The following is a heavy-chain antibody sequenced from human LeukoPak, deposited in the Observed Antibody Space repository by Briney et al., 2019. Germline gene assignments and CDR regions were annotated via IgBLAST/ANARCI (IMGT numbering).Heavy chain of an antibody. CDR1: VYTFAIYA. D-gene: IGHD5-24*01. Sequence: ASVKVSCKASVYTFAIYAISWVRQAPGQGLEWMGWISAYNGYTNYAQNLQGRVTMTTDTSTSTAYMELTSLRSDDTAVYYCARALARDVYNINWFDPWGQGTLVTVSS. CDR2: ISAYNGYT. CDR3: ARALARDVYNINWFDP. J-gene: IGHJ5*02. V-gene: IGHV1-18*01.